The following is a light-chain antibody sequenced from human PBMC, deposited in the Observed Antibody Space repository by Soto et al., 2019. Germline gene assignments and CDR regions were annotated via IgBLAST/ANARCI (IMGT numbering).Light chain of an antibody. CDR2: GAS. J-gene: IGKJ5*01. V-gene: IGKV3-15*01. Sequence: IGLAQSAATLSVSPGQRATLSCRASQSISRNLAWYQQKPGQTPSLLIYGASTRATGIPARFSGSGSGTDFTLTINRLEPEDFAVYYCQLYGISPHFGQRTRLEIK. CDR3: QLYGISPH. CDR1: QSISRN.